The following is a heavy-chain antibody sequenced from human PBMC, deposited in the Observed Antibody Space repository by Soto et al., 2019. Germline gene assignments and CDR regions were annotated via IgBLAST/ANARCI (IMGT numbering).Heavy chain of an antibody. CDR3: ARDDFGGGRVFDY. CDR1: GFTFSSYS. CDR2: ISSSSSYI. J-gene: IGHJ4*02. Sequence: EVQLVESGGGLVKPGGSLRLSCAASGFTFSSYSMNWVRQAPGKGLEWVSSISSSSSYIYYADSVKGRFTISRDNAKNSLYLQMNSLRAEDTAVYYCARDDFGGGRVFDYWGQGTLVTVSS. V-gene: IGHV3-21*01. D-gene: IGHD2-21*01.